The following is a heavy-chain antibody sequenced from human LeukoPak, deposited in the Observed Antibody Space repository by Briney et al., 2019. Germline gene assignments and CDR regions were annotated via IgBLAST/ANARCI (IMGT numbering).Heavy chain of an antibody. V-gene: IGHV1-18*01. Sequence: ASVKVSCKASGYTFTSYGISWVRQAPGQGLEWMGWISAYNGNTNYAQKLQGRVTMTTDTSTSTAYMELRSLRSDDTVVYYCARDGYCSGGSCYSYNWFDPWGQGTLVTVSS. CDR3: ARDGYCSGGSCYSYNWFDP. CDR2: ISAYNGNT. CDR1: GYTFTSYG. D-gene: IGHD2-15*01. J-gene: IGHJ5*02.